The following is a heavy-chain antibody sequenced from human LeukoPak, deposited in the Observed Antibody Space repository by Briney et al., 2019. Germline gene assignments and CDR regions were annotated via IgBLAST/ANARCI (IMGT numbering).Heavy chain of an antibody. J-gene: IGHJ4*02. D-gene: IGHD3-10*01. V-gene: IGHV3-33*08. CDR3: ARGRSTMVRGVGDY. CDR2: IWYDGSNK. Sequence: GGSLRLSCAASGFTFSSYAMHWVRQAPGKGLEWVAVIWYDGSNKYYADSVKGRFTISRDNSKNTLYLQMNSLKAEDTAVYYCARGRSTMVRGVGDYWGQGTLVTVSS. CDR1: GFTFSSYA.